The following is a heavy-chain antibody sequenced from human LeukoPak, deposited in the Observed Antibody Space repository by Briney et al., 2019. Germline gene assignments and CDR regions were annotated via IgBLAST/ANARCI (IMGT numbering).Heavy chain of an antibody. J-gene: IGHJ4*02. CDR3: AAEWTSLTTPPTRFDC. V-gene: IGHV1-58*01. D-gene: IGHD1-26*01. CDR2: IVVASGNT. Sequence: SVKVSGTPSGFTFSKSAVQWVRQARGQRPEWRGWIVVASGNTNYAQKFQERVTFTRDMSISTDYMELSSLRSEDTAVYYCAAEWTSLTTPPTRFDCWGQGALVTVSS. CDR1: GFTFSKSA.